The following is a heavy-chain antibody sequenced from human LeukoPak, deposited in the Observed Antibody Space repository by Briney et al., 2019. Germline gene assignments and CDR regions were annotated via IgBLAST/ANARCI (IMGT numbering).Heavy chain of an antibody. D-gene: IGHD6-13*01. CDR2: ISSSSSYI. J-gene: IGHJ4*02. V-gene: IGHV3-21*01. Sequence: PGGSLRLSCAASGFTFSSYSMNWVRQAPGKGLEWVSSISSSSSYIYYADSVKGRFTISRDNAKNSLYLQMNSLRAEDTAVYYCARDSVPGSWEFDYWGQGTLVTVSS. CDR1: GFTFSSYS. CDR3: ARDSVPGSWEFDY.